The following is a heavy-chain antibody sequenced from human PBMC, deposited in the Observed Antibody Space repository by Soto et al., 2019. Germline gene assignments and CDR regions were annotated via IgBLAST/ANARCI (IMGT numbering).Heavy chain of an antibody. J-gene: IGHJ6*02. D-gene: IGHD6-6*01. Sequence: GGSLRLSCAASGFTFSGYAMHWVRQAPGKGLEWVAVISYDGSNKYYAASVKGRFTISRDNSKNTLYLQMNSLRAEDTAVYYCAREGPYSSSSGGGYYYYYGMDVWGQGTTVTVSS. CDR3: AREGPYSSSSGGGYYYYYGMDV. CDR1: GFTFSGYA. V-gene: IGHV3-30-3*01. CDR2: ISYDGSNK.